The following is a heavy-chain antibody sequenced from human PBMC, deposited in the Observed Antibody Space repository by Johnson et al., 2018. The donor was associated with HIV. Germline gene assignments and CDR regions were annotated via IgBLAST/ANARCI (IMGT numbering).Heavy chain of an antibody. D-gene: IGHD3-22*01. J-gene: IGHJ3*02. CDR2: ISYDGSNK. Sequence: QVQLVESGGGLVQPGGSLRLSCAASGFTFSSYVMSWVRQAPGKGLEWVAVISYDGSNKYYADSVKGRFTISRDNSKNTLYLQMNSLRAEDTAVYYCARDATYYYDSSGYHDAFDIWGQGTMVTVSS. CDR1: GFTFSSYV. CDR3: ARDATYYYDSSGYHDAFDI. V-gene: IGHV3-30-3*01.